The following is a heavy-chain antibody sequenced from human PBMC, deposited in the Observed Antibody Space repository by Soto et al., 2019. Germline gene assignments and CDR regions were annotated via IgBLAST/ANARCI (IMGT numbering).Heavy chain of an antibody. CDR1: GGSISSNSYY. D-gene: IGHD3-22*01. Sequence: SETLSLTCTVSGGSISSNSYYWGLIRQPPGKGLEWIGYIYYSGSTYYNPSLKSRVTISVDTSKNQFSLKLSSVTAADTAVYYCARDHDSSGYSRNKGSYYFDYWGQGTLVTVSS. J-gene: IGHJ4*02. V-gene: IGHV4-30-4*08. CDR3: ARDHDSSGYSRNKGSYYFDY. CDR2: IYYSGST.